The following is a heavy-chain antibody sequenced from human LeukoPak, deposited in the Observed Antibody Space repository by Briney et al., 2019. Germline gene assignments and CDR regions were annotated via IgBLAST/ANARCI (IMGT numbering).Heavy chain of an antibody. J-gene: IGHJ5*02. D-gene: IGHD4-17*01. Sequence: TSETLSLTCGVSGGSISGTNWWSWIRQPPGKGLEWIGYIYYSGSTKYNPSLKSRVTISVDTSKNQFSLKLSSVTAADTAVYYCARGGTTVTPGLLWFDPWGQGTLVTVSS. CDR3: ARGGTTVTPGLLWFDP. CDR1: GGSISGTNW. V-gene: IGHV4-59*01. CDR2: IYYSGST.